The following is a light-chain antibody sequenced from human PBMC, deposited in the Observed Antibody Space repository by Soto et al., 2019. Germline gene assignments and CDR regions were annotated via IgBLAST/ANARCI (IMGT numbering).Light chain of an antibody. CDR3: RSYAGSTTLI. J-gene: IGLJ2*01. CDR2: EVT. CDR1: SSDVGAYNF. V-gene: IGLV2-8*01. Sequence: QSALTQPPSASGFPGQSVTISCTGSSSDVGAYNFVSWYQQHPGKAPKLMIYEVTNRPSGVPDRFSGYKSGNTASLTVSGLQTEDEADYYCRSYAGSTTLIFGGGTKLTVL.